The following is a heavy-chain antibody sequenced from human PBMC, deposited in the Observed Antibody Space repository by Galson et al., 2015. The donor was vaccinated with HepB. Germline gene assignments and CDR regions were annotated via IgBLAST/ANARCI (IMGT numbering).Heavy chain of an antibody. J-gene: IGHJ1*01. Sequence: SVKVSCKVSGYTLTELSMHWVRQAPGKGLEWMGGFDPEDGKTFYAHKFQGRVTMTEDTSTDTAYMELSSLRSEDTAAYYCATGNTYSSGWYAPFSYFHHWGQGTLVTVSS. CDR2: FDPEDGKT. D-gene: IGHD6-19*01. CDR1: GYTLTELS. V-gene: IGHV1-24*01. CDR3: ATGNTYSSGWYAPFSYFHH.